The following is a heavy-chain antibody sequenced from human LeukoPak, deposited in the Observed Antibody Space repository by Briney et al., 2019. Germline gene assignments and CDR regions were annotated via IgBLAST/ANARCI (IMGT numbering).Heavy chain of an antibody. D-gene: IGHD2-2*01. CDR1: GVSFSGYY. J-gene: IGHJ6*03. CDR2: INHSGST. CDR3: ARGVPAAIVNYYYYYMDV. V-gene: IGHV4-34*01. Sequence: PSETLSLTCAVYGVSFSGYYWSWIRQPPGKGLEWIGEINHSGSTNYNPSLKSRVTISVDTSKNQFSLKLSSVTAADTAAYYCARGVPAAIVNYYYYYMDVWGKGTTVTVSS.